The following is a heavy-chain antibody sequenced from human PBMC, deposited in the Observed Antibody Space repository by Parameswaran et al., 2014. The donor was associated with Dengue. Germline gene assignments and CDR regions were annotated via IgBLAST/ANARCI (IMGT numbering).Heavy chain of an antibody. V-gene: IGHV4-34*01. J-gene: IGHJ6*02. D-gene: IGHD3-3*01. Sequence: VRQMPGKGLEWIGEMKQSATTNYNPSLKSRVTMSLDPSKNQFSLVMTSVTDADTAVYYCARDRYRNRKRFLEFLYPRDQQSDSYGLDVWGQGTTVTVSS. CDR3: ARDRYRNRKRFLEFLYPRDQQSDSYGLDV. CDR2: MKQSATT.